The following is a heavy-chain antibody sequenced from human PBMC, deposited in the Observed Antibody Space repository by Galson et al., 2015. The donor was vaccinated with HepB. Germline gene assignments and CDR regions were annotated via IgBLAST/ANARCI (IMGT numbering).Heavy chain of an antibody. CDR3: TSLYCSSTSCLERGFDY. D-gene: IGHD2-2*01. CDR2: IRSKANSYAT. CDR1: GFTFSGSA. V-gene: IGHV3-73*01. Sequence: SLRLSCAASGFTFSGSAMHWVRQASGKGLEWVGRIRSKANSYATAYAASVKGRFTISRDDSKNTAYLQMNSLKTEDTAVYYCTSLYCSSTSCLERGFDYWGQGTLVTVSS. J-gene: IGHJ4*02.